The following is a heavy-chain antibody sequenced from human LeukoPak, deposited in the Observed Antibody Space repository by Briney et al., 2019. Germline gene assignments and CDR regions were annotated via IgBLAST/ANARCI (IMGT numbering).Heavy chain of an antibody. CDR2: INHSGST. CDR3: ARGRKRSTYCGGDCYSGVRSYFDY. V-gene: IGHV4-34*01. Sequence: SETLSLTCAVYGGSFSGYYWSWIRQPPGKGLEWIGEINHSGSTNYNPSLKSRVTISVDTSKNQFSLKLSSVTAADTAVYYCARGRKRSTYCGGDCYSGVRSYFDYWGQGTLVTVSS. CDR1: GGSFSGYY. J-gene: IGHJ4*02. D-gene: IGHD2-21*02.